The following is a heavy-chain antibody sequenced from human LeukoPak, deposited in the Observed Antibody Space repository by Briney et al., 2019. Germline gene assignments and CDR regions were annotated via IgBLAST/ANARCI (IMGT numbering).Heavy chain of an antibody. J-gene: IGHJ6*02. CDR3: ARLSSTLYYSMDV. Sequence: PSQTLSLTCAGSGGSISSYNWTWIRQPPGKGLEWVGYIQNSAIYRAKIKSSPSLQSRVSLSIDTSKNQVSLTFNSVTAADTAVYYCARLSSTLYYSMDVWGPGTAVTVSS. V-gene: IGHV4-59*08. D-gene: IGHD6-6*01. CDR2: IQNSAIYRAKI. CDR1: GGSISSYN.